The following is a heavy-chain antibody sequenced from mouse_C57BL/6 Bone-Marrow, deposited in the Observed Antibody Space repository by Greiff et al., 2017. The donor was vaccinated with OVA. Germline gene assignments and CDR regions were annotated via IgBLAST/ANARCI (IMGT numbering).Heavy chain of an antibody. CDR1: GFTFSDFY. V-gene: IGHV5-12*01. J-gene: IGHJ4*01. Sequence: EVQRVESGGGLVQPGGSLKLSCAASGFTFSDFYMYWIRQTPEKRLEWVAYISNGGGSTYYPDTVKGRFTISRDNAKNTLYLQMSRLKSEDTAMYYCARLDAMGYWGQGTSVTVSS. CDR3: ARLDAMGY. CDR2: ISNGGGST.